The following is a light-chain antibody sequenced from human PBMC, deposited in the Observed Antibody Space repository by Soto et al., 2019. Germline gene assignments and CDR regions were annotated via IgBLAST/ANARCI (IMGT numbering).Light chain of an antibody. CDR3: QQYGSLSWT. CDR1: QSVSSNY. J-gene: IGKJ1*01. CDR2: GAS. Sequence: EIVLTQSPCTLSLSPGERATLSCRASQSVSSNYLAWYQQKPGQAPRLLIYGASTRATGVPDRFSGSGSGTDFTLTISRLEPEDFAVYHCQQYGSLSWTFSQGTKVDIK. V-gene: IGKV3-20*01.